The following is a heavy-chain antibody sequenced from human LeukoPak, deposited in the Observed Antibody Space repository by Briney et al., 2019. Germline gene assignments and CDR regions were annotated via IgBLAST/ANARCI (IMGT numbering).Heavy chain of an antibody. D-gene: IGHD2-2*01. Sequence: PGGSLRLSCAVSGFTFSSYTINWVRQAPGKGLEWVSSISSSSSYIYYADSVKDRFTISRDNAKNSLYLQMNSLRAEDTALYYCAKDIKWGSTRIAGAFDIWGQGTMVTVSS. CDR2: ISSSSSYI. J-gene: IGHJ3*02. CDR3: AKDIKWGSTRIAGAFDI. CDR1: GFTFSSYT. V-gene: IGHV3-21*04.